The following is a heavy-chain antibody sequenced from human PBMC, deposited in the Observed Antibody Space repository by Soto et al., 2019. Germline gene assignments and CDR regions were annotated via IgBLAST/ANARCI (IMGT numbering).Heavy chain of an antibody. CDR2: MKEDGSDK. Sequence: EVQLVESGGGLVQPGGSLRLSCAASGFTFSHYWMTWVRQAPGKGLEWVANMKEDGSDKNYVDSVKGRFTISRDNAKNSLYLQMNSLRAEDTAMYYCAREGSESDYWGQGTLVTVSS. CDR1: GFTFSHYW. J-gene: IGHJ4*02. V-gene: IGHV3-7*01. CDR3: AREGSESDY.